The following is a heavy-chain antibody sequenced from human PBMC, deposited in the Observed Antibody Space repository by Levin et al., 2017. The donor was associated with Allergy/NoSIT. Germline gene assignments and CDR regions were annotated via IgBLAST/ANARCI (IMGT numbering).Heavy chain of an antibody. V-gene: IGHV3-30*02. CDR2: IWYDGSKK. D-gene: IGHD3-9*01. J-gene: IGHJ4*02. CDR1: GFTFNNYG. CDR3: AKDDQYFDWQFDY. Sequence: PGGSLRLSCAASGFTFNNYGMHWVRQAPGKGLEWVAVIWYDGSKKYYADSVQGRFTISRDNSKNTLYLQVNSLRVEDTAVYYCAKDDQYFDWQFDYWGQGTLVTVSS.